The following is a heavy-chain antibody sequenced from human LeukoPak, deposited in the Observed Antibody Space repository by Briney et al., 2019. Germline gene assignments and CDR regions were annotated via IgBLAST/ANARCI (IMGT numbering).Heavy chain of an antibody. D-gene: IGHD6-25*01. CDR3: VRDRLRSSAWVFDY. V-gene: IGHV3-7*01. J-gene: IGHJ4*02. CDR2: IRQDGSEI. Sequence: GGSLRLSCAASGFTFSSYSMNWVRQAPGRGLEWVANIRQDGSEIYYVDSVKGRFTISRDNAKNSLYLQMNSLRAEDAAVYYCVRDRLRSSAWVFDYWGQGTLVTVSS. CDR1: GFTFSSYS.